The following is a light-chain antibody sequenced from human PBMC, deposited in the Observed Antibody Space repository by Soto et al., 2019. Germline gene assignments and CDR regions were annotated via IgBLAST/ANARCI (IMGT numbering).Light chain of an antibody. CDR3: SSYGGSNTVV. CDR1: SSDVGGYNY. V-gene: IGLV2-8*01. J-gene: IGLJ2*01. Sequence: QSALTQPPSASGSPGQSVTISCTGSSSDVGGYNYVSWYQQHPGKAPKLMIYEVSKRPSGVPDRLSGSKSGNTASLTVSWIQAENEADYYCSSYGGSNTVVFGGGTKLTVL. CDR2: EVS.